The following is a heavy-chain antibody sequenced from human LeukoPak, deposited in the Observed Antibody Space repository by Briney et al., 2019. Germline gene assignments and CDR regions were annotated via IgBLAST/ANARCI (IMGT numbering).Heavy chain of an antibody. CDR1: GFTFSSYS. J-gene: IGHJ3*02. Sequence: RGSLRLSCAASGFTFSSYSMNWVRQAPGKGLEWVSSISSSSSYIYYADSVKGRFTISRDNAKNSLYLQMNSLRAEDTAVYYCARMSYCSSTRCYDGAFDIWGQGTMVTVSS. V-gene: IGHV3-21*01. D-gene: IGHD2-2*01. CDR3: ARMSYCSSTRCYDGAFDI. CDR2: ISSSSSYI.